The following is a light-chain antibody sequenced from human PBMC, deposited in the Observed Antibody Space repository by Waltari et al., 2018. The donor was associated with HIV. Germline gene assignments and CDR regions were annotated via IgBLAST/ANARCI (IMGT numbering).Light chain of an antibody. CDR2: DDK. Sequence: LTQPPPVSAAPGATARITCGRVNIGRNSVHWYQQKPGQAPLVVMYDDKDRPPGIPDLFSGTNCGSTATLTISRVEAGDEADYYCRVWDTSLNEIVFGGGTKLTVL. V-gene: IGLV3-21*01. J-gene: IGLJ2*01. CDR3: RVWDTSLNEIV. CDR1: NIGRNS.